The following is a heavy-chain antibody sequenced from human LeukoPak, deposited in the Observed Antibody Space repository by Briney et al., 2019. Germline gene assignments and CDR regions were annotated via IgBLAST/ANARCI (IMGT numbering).Heavy chain of an antibody. CDR3: ARASKWQWLASPGFDY. CDR2: ISSSSSTI. Sequence: PGGSLRLSCAASGFTFSSYSMNWVRQAPGKGLEWVSYISSSSSTIYYADSVKGRFTTSRDNAKNSLYLQMNSLRAEDTAVYYCARASKWQWLASPGFDYWGQGTLVTVSS. CDR1: GFTFSSYS. J-gene: IGHJ4*02. V-gene: IGHV3-48*01. D-gene: IGHD6-19*01.